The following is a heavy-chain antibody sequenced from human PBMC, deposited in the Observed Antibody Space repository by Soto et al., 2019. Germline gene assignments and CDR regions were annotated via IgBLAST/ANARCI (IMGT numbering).Heavy chain of an antibody. CDR2: INPSGGST. V-gene: IGHV1-46*01. D-gene: IGHD3-22*01. Sequence: GASVKVSCKASVYTFTSYYIHWVRQAPGQGLEWMGIINPSGGSTSYAQEFQGRVTMTRDTSTSTVYMELSSLRSEDTAVYYCARVRRSSGYYYGYWGQGTPVTVSS. J-gene: IGHJ4*02. CDR3: ARVRRSSGYYYGY. CDR1: VYTFTSYY.